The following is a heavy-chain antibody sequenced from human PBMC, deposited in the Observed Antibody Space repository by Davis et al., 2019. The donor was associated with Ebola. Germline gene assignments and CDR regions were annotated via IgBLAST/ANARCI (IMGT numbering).Heavy chain of an antibody. J-gene: IGHJ3*02. D-gene: IGHD3-22*01. Sequence: GESLKISCAASGFTFSSYAMHWVRQAPGKGLEWVAVISYDGSNKYYADSLKGRFTISRDNAKNSLYLQMNSLRAEDTAIYYCARGGYYDSSGYSHAAFDIWGQGTMVTVSS. CDR2: ISYDGSNK. CDR3: ARGGYYDSSGYSHAAFDI. CDR1: GFTFSSYA. V-gene: IGHV3-30-3*01.